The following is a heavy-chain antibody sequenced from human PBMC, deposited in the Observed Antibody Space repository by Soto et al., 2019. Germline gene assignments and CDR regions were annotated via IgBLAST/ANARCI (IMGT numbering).Heavy chain of an antibody. D-gene: IGHD6-13*01. Sequence: PSETLSLTCSVSDGSLSPNYWSWIRQPPGKGLEWIGYIYYAGTTTYHPSLKSRVSISVDTSKNEVSLTLTSVTAADTAVYYCARDSGIAAAGPDYYYYYGMDVWGQGTTVTVSS. CDR3: ARDSGIAAAGPDYYYYYGMDV. J-gene: IGHJ6*02. V-gene: IGHV4-59*01. CDR1: DGSLSPNY. CDR2: IYYAGTT.